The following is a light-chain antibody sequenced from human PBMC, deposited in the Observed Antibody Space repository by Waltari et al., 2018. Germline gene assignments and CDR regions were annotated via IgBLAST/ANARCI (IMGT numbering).Light chain of an antibody. CDR2: EGT. CDR3: CSYADSGPHVV. Sequence: QSALTQPASVSGSPGQSITISCTGTSSAVGNYNLVSWYQQHPGTAPKLVIYEGTKRPAGVSTRFSGSKSGNTASLTISGLQAEDEANDYCCSYADSGPHVVFGGGTKLTVL. CDR1: SSAVGNYNL. J-gene: IGLJ2*01. V-gene: IGLV2-23*01.